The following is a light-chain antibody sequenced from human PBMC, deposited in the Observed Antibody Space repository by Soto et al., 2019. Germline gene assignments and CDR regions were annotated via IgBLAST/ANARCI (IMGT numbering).Light chain of an antibody. CDR3: QQYNRYLWT. J-gene: IGKJ1*01. CDR1: QSINKW. Sequence: DIQMTQSPSSLSASIGDRVTITCRASQSINKWVAWYQQKPGKAPKLLIYDASSLEGGVPSRFSGSRSGTEFTLTISSLQPDDFATYYCQQYNRYLWTFSQRTKVEIK. V-gene: IGKV1-5*01. CDR2: DAS.